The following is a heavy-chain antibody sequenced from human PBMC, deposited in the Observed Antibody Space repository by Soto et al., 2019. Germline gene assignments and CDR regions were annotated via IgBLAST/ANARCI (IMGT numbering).Heavy chain of an antibody. CDR3: AASSLYCSSTSCYAGPFDY. V-gene: IGHV3-9*01. CDR2: LSWNSGSI. Sequence: EVQLVESGGGLVQPGRSLRLSCAASGFTFDDYAMHWVRQAPGKGLEWVSGLSWNSGSIGYADSVKGRFTISRDNAKISLYLQMNSLRAEDTALYYCAASSLYCSSTSCYAGPFDYWGQGTLVTVSS. CDR1: GFTFDDYA. J-gene: IGHJ4*02. D-gene: IGHD2-2*01.